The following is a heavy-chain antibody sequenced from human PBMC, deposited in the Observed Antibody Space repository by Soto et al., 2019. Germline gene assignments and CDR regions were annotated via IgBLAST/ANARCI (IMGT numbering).Heavy chain of an antibody. J-gene: IGHJ4*02. V-gene: IGHV4-31*03. D-gene: IGHD6-13*01. CDR1: GDSISSGGYH. CDR2: IYHSGDT. CDR3: ARLAYSSRGGQVFDY. Sequence: QVQLQESGPGLVEPSQTLSLTCNVSGDSISSGGYHWSWIRRHPGKGLEWIVYIYHSGDTYSNPFLKSRVAISVHTSKKQFSLNLSSATAADTAVYYCARLAYSSRGGQVFDYWGQGVLVTVSS.